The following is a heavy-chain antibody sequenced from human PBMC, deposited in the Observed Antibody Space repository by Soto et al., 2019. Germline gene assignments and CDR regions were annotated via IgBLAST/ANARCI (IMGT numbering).Heavy chain of an antibody. CDR1: GYSFTSYW. J-gene: IGHJ6*02. D-gene: IGHD6-19*01. CDR2: IDPSDSYT. CDR3: ASTYSSGWVSTNYYYGMDV. V-gene: IGHV5-10-1*01. Sequence: GESLKISCKGSGYSFTSYWISWVRQMPGKGLEWMGRIDPSDSYTNYSPSFQGHVTISADKSISTAYLQWSSLKASDTAMYYCASTYSSGWVSTNYYYGMDVWGQGTTVTVS.